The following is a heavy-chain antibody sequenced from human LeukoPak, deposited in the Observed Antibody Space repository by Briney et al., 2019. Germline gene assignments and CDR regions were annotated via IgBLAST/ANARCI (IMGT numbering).Heavy chain of an antibody. Sequence: SETLSLTCTVSGGSIGSYYWSWIRQPPGKGLEWIGYMYYSGSTNYNPSLKSRVTISVDMSKNQFSLKLSSVTAADTAVYYCARDFLLQSEGLFGYWGQGTLVTVSS. D-gene: IGHD4-11*01. CDR2: MYYSGST. J-gene: IGHJ4*02. V-gene: IGHV4-59*01. CDR3: ARDFLLQSEGLFGY. CDR1: GGSIGSYY.